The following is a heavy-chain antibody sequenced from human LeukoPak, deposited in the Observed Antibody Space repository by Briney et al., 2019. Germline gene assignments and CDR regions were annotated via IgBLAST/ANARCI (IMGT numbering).Heavy chain of an antibody. Sequence: GGSLRLSSAASGFTFSSYSMNWVRQAPGKGLEWVSAISGSGGSTYYADSVKGRFTISRDNIDNVVYLQMNSLRVEDTAVYFCARVAVAGPTGWFDSWGQGTLVTVSS. D-gene: IGHD6-19*01. J-gene: IGHJ5*01. V-gene: IGHV3-23*01. CDR2: ISGSGGST. CDR3: ARVAVAGPTGWFDS. CDR1: GFTFSSYS.